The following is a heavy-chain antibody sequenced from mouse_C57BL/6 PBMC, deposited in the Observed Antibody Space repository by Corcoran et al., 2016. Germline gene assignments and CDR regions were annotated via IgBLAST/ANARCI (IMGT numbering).Heavy chain of an antibody. Sequence: EVQLQQSGPVLVKPGASVKMSCKASGYTFTDYYMNWVNQSHGKSLEWIGVINPYNGGTSYNQKVKGKATLTVDKSSSTAYMELNSLTSEDSAVYYCARNYGSSYNYAMDYWGQGTSVTVSS. CDR2: INPYNGGT. V-gene: IGHV1-19*01. CDR3: ARNYGSSYNYAMDY. D-gene: IGHD1-1*01. J-gene: IGHJ4*01. CDR1: GYTFTDYY.